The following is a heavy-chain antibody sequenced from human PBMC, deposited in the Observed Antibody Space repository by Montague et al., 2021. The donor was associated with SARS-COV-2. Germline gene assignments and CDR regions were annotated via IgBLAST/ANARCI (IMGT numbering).Heavy chain of an antibody. V-gene: IGHV2-5*02. Sequence: PALVKPTQTLTLTCTFSGFSLSTSGVGVGWIRQPPGKALEWLAPIYWDDDKRYSPSLKRRLTITKDTSKNQVVLTVTNMDPVDTATYYCAHHGVAYFCYGMDVWSQGTTVTVSS. J-gene: IGHJ6*02. D-gene: IGHD4-17*01. CDR3: AHHGVAYFCYGMDV. CDR2: IYWDDDK. CDR1: GFSLSTSGVG.